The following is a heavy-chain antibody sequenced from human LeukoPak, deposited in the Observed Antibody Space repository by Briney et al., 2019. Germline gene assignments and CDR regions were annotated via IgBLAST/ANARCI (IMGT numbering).Heavy chain of an antibody. D-gene: IGHD3-9*01. V-gene: IGHV3-30*02. CDR1: GFIFRNYG. CDR3: TRDDWDFDS. J-gene: IGHJ4*02. CDR2: IRYDGS. Sequence: PGGSLRLSCAASGFIFRNYGMHWVRQAPGKGLEWVACIRYDGSKYADSVKGRFTISRDDSNNMAYLQMDSLKNEDTAVYYCTRDDWDFDSWGQGTPVSVSS.